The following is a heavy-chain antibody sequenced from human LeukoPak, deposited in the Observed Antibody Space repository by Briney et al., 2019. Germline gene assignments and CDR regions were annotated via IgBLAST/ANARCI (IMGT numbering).Heavy chain of an antibody. CDR1: GFTFSSND. D-gene: IGHD6-19*01. J-gene: IGHJ4*02. V-gene: IGHV3-53*04. CDR2: IYSGGST. CDR3: ARVRAVSAGWDY. Sequence: GGSLRLSCAASGFTFSSNDMSWVRQAPGKGLEWVSVIYSGGSTYYSDSVTGRFTISRHNSKNTLYLQMNSLRAEDTAVYYCARVRAVSAGWDYWGQGTLVTVSS.